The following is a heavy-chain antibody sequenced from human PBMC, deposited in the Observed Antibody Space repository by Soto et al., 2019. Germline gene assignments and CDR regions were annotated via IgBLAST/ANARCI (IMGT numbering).Heavy chain of an antibody. Sequence: GASVKVSCKASGYTFTSYAMHWVRQAPGQRLEWMGWINAGNGNTKYSQKFQGRVTITRDTSASTAYMELSSLRSEDTAVYYCARDIQLGPYYDFWSGYFDLWGRGTLVTVSS. J-gene: IGHJ2*01. V-gene: IGHV1-3*01. CDR2: INAGNGNT. D-gene: IGHD3-3*01. CDR3: ARDIQLGPYYDFWSGYFDL. CDR1: GYTFTSYA.